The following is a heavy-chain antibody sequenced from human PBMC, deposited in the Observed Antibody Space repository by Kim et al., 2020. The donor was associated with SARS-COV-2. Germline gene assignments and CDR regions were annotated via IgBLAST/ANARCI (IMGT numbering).Heavy chain of an antibody. D-gene: IGHD2-2*01. Sequence: SVKVSCKASGGTFSSYAISWVRQAPGQGLEWMGGIIPIFGTANYAQKFQGRVTITADESTSTAYMELSSLRSEDTAVYYCAVSEGYQLFFDYWGQGTLVTVSS. CDR1: GGTFSSYA. J-gene: IGHJ4*02. CDR3: AVSEGYQLFFDY. CDR2: IIPIFGTA. V-gene: IGHV1-69*13.